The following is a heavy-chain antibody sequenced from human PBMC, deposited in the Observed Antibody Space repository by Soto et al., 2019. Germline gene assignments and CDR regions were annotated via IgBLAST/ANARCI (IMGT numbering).Heavy chain of an antibody. CDR1: GFTFSSNW. CDR3: ARGLSGFYGFDY. D-gene: IGHD6-19*01. CDR2: INSGASAT. J-gene: IGHJ4*02. Sequence: EVQLVESGGGLVQPGGSLRLSYAASGFTFSSNWMHWVRQAPGKGLVWLSRINSGASATDYADSVRGRFTISRDNAKNTLYLQMNSLRAEDTAVYYCARGLSGFYGFDYWGQGTLVTVSS. V-gene: IGHV3-74*01.